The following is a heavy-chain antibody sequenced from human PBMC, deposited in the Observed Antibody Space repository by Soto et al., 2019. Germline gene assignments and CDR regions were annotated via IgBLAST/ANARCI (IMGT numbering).Heavy chain of an antibody. V-gene: IGHV2-5*02. CDR3: AHRRVLSPDIAALRSYSWFDP. CDR2: IYWDDDK. D-gene: IGHD6-13*01. Sequence: QITLKESGPPLVKPTQTLTLTCTFSGFSLSTSGVGVGWIRQPPGKALEWLALIYWDDDKRYSPSLKSRLTITKDTSKNQVVLTMTNMDPVDTATYYCAHRRVLSPDIAALRSYSWFDPWGQGTLVTVSS. J-gene: IGHJ5*02. CDR1: GFSLSTSGVG.